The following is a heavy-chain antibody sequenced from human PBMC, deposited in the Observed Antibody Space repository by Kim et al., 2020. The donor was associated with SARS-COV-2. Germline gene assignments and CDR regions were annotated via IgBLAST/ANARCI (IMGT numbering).Heavy chain of an antibody. Sequence: ASVKVSCKASGYTFTSYGISWVRQAPGQGLEWMGWISAYNGNTNYAQKLQGRVTMTTDTSTSTAYMELRSLRSDDTAVYYCARDLKRWLQLEWYFDLWGRGTLVTVSS. CDR2: ISAYNGNT. J-gene: IGHJ2*01. CDR3: ARDLKRWLQLEWYFDL. V-gene: IGHV1-18*01. D-gene: IGHD5-12*01. CDR1: GYTFTSYG.